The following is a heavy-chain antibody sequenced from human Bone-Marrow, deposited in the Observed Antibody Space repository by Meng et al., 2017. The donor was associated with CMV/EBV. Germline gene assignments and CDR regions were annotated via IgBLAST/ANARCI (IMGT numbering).Heavy chain of an antibody. CDR3: ARAAVVVVGGALGSMDV. CDR2: IVPMFGSP. D-gene: IGHD2-21*01. Sequence: TFRTTAISWWRQAPGHGPDWMGWIVPMFGSPRYAQKYQGRVTITADESTRTTYLEVSSLRSDDTAVYYCARAAVVVVGGALGSMDVWGQGTMVTVSS. CDR1: TFRTTA. J-gene: IGHJ6*02. V-gene: IGHV1-69*01.